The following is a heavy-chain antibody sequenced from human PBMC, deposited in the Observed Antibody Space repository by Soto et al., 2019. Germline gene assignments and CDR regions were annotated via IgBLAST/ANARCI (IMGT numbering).Heavy chain of an antibody. CDR3: ARVGADMYYFDY. D-gene: IGHD3-16*01. V-gene: IGHV1-69*02. Sequence: QVQLVQSGAEVKKPGSSVKVSYKASGGTFSSYTISWVRQAPGQGLEWMGRIIPILGIANYAQKFQGRVTITADKSTSTAYMELSSLRSEDTAVYYCARVGADMYYFDYWGQGTLVTVSS. CDR1: GGTFSSYT. J-gene: IGHJ4*02. CDR2: IIPILGIA.